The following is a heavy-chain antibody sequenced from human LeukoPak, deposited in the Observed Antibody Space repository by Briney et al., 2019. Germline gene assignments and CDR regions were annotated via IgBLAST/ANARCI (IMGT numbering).Heavy chain of an antibody. D-gene: IGHD6-6*01. CDR2: IKQDGREK. CDR3: ARAGVIAALGY. CDR1: GFTFSSYW. Sequence: GGSLRLSCAASGFTFSSYWMSWVRQAPGKGLEWVANIKQDGREKYYVDSVKGRFTISRDNAKNSLYLQMNSLRAEDTAVYYCARAGVIAALGYWGQGTLVTVSS. J-gene: IGHJ4*02. V-gene: IGHV3-7*01.